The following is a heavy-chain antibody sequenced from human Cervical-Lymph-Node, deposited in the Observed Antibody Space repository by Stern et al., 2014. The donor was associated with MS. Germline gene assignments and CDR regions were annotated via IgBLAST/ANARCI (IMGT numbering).Heavy chain of an antibody. V-gene: IGHV3-30*09. CDR3: ARGGRGVGLEY. Sequence: VHLVESGGGVVQPGRSLSLSCVASGFTFSTYAMHWVRQAPGQGLEWMAFVSYDGTQRNSTDSVKARFAISGDNSKNTLYLHMNSLRDEDTAVYFCARGGRGVGLEYWGQGALVTVSS. J-gene: IGHJ4*02. D-gene: IGHD3-10*01. CDR2: VSYDGTQR. CDR1: GFTFSTYA.